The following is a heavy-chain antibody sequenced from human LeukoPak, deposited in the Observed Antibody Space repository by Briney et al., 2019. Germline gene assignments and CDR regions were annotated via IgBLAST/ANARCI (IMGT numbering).Heavy chain of an antibody. D-gene: IGHD4-17*01. J-gene: IGHJ4*02. CDR1: GFTFSTYT. CDR2: IGSSSSYI. CDR3: ASGYGAL. V-gene: IGHV3-21*01. Sequence: GGSLRLSCAASGFTFSTYTMNWVCRAPGKGLEWVSSIGSSSSYIYYADSLKGRFTISRDNAKNSLYLQMNSLRAEDTAVYYCASGYGALWGQGTLVTVSS.